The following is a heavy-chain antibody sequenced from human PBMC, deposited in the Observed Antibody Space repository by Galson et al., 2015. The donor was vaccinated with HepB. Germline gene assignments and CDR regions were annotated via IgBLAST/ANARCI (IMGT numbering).Heavy chain of an antibody. J-gene: IGHJ4*02. CDR3: AKARFLEWSMEY. V-gene: IGHV3-43*01. CDR1: GFTFDDYT. Sequence: SLRLSCAASGFTFDDYTMHWVRQAPGKGLEWVSLISWDGGSTYYADSVKGRFTISRDNSKNSLYLQMNSLRTEDTALYYCAKARFLEWSMEYWGQGTLVTVSS. CDR2: ISWDGGST. D-gene: IGHD3-3*01.